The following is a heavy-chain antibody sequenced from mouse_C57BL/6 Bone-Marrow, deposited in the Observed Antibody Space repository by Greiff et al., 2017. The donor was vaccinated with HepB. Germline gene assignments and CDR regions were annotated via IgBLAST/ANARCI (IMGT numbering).Heavy chain of an antibody. V-gene: IGHV1-72*01. D-gene: IGHD1-1*01. J-gene: IGHJ4*01. Sequence: QVQLQQPGAELVKPGASVKLSCKASGYTFTSYWMRWVKQRPGRGLEWIGRIDPNSGGTKYNEKFKSKATLTVDKPSSTAYMQRSSLTSEDTAVYYGARRFITTVVATDYFALDDWGQGTSVTVAS. CDR1: GYTFTSYW. CDR2: IDPNSGGT. CDR3: ARRFITTVVATDYFALDD.